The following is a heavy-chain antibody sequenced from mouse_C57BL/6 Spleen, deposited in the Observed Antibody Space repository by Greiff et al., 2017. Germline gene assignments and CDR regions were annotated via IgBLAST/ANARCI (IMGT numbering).Heavy chain of an antibody. J-gene: IGHJ2*01. Sequence: EVQRVESGAELVRPGASVKLSCTASGFNIKDDYMHWVKQRPEQGLEWIGWIDPENGDTEYASKFQGKATITADTSSNTAYLQLSSLTSEDTAVYYCTTWDLFRFDYWGQGTTLTVSS. CDR2: IDPENGDT. CDR3: TTWDLFRFDY. CDR1: GFNIKDDY. D-gene: IGHD2-3*01. V-gene: IGHV14-4*01.